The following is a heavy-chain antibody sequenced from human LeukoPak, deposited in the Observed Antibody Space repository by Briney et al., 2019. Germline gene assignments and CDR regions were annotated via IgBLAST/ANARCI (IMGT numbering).Heavy chain of an antibody. V-gene: IGHV3-21*01. Sequence: PGGSLRLSCAASGFTFSSYWMSWVRQAPGKGLEWVSSISSSSSYMYYADSVKGRFTISRDNAKNSLYLQMNSLRAEDTAVYYCARAHSRGDYFDYWGQGTLVTVSS. CDR1: GFTFSSYW. D-gene: IGHD3-10*01. CDR2: ISSSSSYM. CDR3: ARAHSRGDYFDY. J-gene: IGHJ4*02.